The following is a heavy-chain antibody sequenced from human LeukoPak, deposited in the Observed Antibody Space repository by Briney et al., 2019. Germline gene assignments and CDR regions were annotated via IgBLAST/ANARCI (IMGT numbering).Heavy chain of an antibody. D-gene: IGHD3-10*01. J-gene: IGHJ4*02. CDR3: TGNYYGSGSYADFDY. CDR1: GFTFSGSA. V-gene: IGHV3-73*01. Sequence: PGGSLRLSCAASGFTFSGSALHWVRQASGKGLEWVGRIRSTANGYATAYAASVKGRFTISRDDSKNTAYLQMDSLKTEDPAVYYCTGNYYGSGSYADFDYWGQGTLVTVSS. CDR2: IRSTANGYAT.